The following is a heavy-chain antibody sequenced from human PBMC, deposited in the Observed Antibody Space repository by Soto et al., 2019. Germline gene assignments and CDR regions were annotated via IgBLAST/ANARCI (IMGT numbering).Heavy chain of an antibody. CDR3: AKEYYYLPYYYYGMDV. Sequence: QVQLVESGGGVVQPGRSLRLSCAASGFTFSSHGMHWVRQAPGKGLEWVAVISNDGSDKYYADSVKGRFTISRDNSKNTLYLQVNSLRAEDTAVYYCAKEYYYLPYYYYGMDVWGQGTTVTVSS. J-gene: IGHJ6*02. CDR2: ISNDGSDK. V-gene: IGHV3-30*18. CDR1: GFTFSSHG. D-gene: IGHD1-26*01.